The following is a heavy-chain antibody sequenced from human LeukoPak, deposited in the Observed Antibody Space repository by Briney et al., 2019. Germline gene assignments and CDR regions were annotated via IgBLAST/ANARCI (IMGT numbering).Heavy chain of an antibody. D-gene: IGHD3-22*01. CDR1: GFTFSSYF. CDR2: ISSNEGST. CDR3: ARESSYYDSSSYSFDY. Sequence: GGSVPHFCSASGFTFSSYFMHWVRQAPGKGLEYVSAISSNEGSTYYANSVKGRFTISRDNSKNTMYLQMGSLRAEDMAVYYCARESSYYDSSSYSFDYWGQGTLVTVSS. J-gene: IGHJ4*02. V-gene: IGHV3-64*01.